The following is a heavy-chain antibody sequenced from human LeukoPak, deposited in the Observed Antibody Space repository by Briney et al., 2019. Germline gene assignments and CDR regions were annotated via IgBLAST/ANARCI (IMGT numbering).Heavy chain of an antibody. V-gene: IGHV3-66*01. J-gene: IGHJ4*02. CDR3: ARDWGSGWYYFDY. D-gene: IGHD6-19*01. CDR2: IYSGGST. Sequence: PGGSLRLSCAASGFTVSSKYMSWVRQAPGKGLEWVSIIYSGGSTYYADSVKGRFTISRDNSKNTLYLQMNSLRAEDTAVYYCARDWGSGWYYFDYWGQGTLVTVSS. CDR1: GFTVSSKY.